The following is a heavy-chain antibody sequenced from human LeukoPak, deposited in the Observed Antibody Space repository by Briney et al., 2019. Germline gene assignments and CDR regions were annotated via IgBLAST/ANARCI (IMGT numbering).Heavy chain of an antibody. D-gene: IGHD3-22*01. CDR2: INPSGGST. J-gene: IGHJ5*02. CDR3: ARGGYYDSSGSFDP. Sequence: GASVKVSCKASGHTFARYYIHWVRQAPGQGLEWMGIINPSGGSTRYAQKFQGRVTMTRDTSTSTVYMELSSLRSDDTAVYYCARGGYYDSSGSFDPWGQGTLVTVSS. V-gene: IGHV1-46*01. CDR1: GHTFARYY.